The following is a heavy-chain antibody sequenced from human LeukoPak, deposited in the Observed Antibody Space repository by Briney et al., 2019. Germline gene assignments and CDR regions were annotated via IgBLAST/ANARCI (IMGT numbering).Heavy chain of an antibody. CDR1: GFTFSSYS. Sequence: GGSLRLSCAASGFTFSSYSMNWVRQAPGKGLEWVSSISSSSSYIYYADSVKGRFTISRDNAKNSLYLQMNSLRAEDTAVYYCARAPRQWSSAYYYYYMDVWGKGTTVTVSS. D-gene: IGHD3-16*01. V-gene: IGHV3-21*01. CDR2: ISSSSSYI. J-gene: IGHJ6*03. CDR3: ARAPRQWSSAYYYYYMDV.